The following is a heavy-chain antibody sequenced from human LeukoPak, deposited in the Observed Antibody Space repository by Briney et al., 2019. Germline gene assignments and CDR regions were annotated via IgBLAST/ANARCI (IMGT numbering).Heavy chain of an antibody. CDR2: IIPIFGTA. CDR3: ARVGGPIVVVPAAMSWFDP. CDR1: GGTFISYA. J-gene: IGHJ5*02. D-gene: IGHD2-2*01. Sequence: SVKVSCKASGGTFISYAISWVRQAPGQGLEWMGGIIPIFGTANYAQKFQGRVTITADESTSTAYMELSSLRSEDTAVYYCARVGGPIVVVPAAMSWFDPWGQGTLVTVSS. V-gene: IGHV1-69*13.